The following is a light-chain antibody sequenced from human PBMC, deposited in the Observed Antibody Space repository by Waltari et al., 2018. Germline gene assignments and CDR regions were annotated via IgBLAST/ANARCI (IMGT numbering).Light chain of an antibody. CDR2: GAS. CDR3: QQYNNWPRT. J-gene: IGKJ1*01. V-gene: IGKV3-15*01. CDR1: QSISTN. Sequence: EKVMTQSPATLSVSPGERATHSCRASQSISTNLAWYQQKPGQAPRLLIYGASTRATGIPARFSGSGSGTEFTLSISSLQSEDFAIYYCQQYNNWPRTFGQGTKVEIK.